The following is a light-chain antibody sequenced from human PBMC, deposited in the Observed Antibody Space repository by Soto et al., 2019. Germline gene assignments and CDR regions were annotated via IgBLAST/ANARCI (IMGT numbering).Light chain of an antibody. CDR1: QSVSSSY. CDR3: QQYGSSYT. J-gene: IGKJ2*01. V-gene: IGKV3-20*01. Sequence: EIVLTQSPGTLSLSPGERATLSCRASQSVSSSYLAWYQQKPGQAPRLLIYGASSRATGIPDRFRGSGSGKDFTLTISRLEPEDFAVYFCQQYGSSYTFGQGTKLEIK. CDR2: GAS.